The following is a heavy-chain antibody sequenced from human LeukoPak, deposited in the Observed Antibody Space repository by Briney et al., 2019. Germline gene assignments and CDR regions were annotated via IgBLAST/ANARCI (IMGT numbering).Heavy chain of an antibody. Sequence: PGGSLRLSCAASGFTFSSYSMNWVRQAPGKGLEWVSSISSSSSYIYYADSVKGRFTISRDNAKNSLYLQMNSLRAEDTAVYYCEGLLGYCSSTSCRTFDYWGQGTLVTVSS. CDR1: GFTFSSYS. CDR3: EGLLGYCSSTSCRTFDY. V-gene: IGHV3-21*01. CDR2: ISSSSSYI. D-gene: IGHD2-2*01. J-gene: IGHJ4*02.